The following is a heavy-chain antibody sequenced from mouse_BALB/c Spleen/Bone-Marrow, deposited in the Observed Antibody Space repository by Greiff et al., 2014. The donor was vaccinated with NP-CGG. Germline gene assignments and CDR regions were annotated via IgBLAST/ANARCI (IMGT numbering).Heavy chain of an antibody. V-gene: IGHV14-3*02. J-gene: IGHJ2*01. CDR1: GFNIKDTY. Sequence: VQLKESGAGLVKPGASVKLSCTASGFNIKDTYMHWVKQRPEQGLEWIGRIDPANGNTKYDPKFQGKATITADTSSNTAYLQLSSLTSEDTAVYYCARYYYGSSLFDYWGQGTTLTVSS. CDR3: ARYYYGSSLFDY. D-gene: IGHD1-1*01. CDR2: IDPANGNT.